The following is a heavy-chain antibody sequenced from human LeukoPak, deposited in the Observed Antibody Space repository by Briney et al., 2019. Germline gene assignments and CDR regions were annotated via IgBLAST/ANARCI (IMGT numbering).Heavy chain of an antibody. D-gene: IGHD3-16*01. Sequence: GGSLRLSCAASGFKFDDYTMHWVRQAPGKGLEWVSLISWDGGITYYADSVKGRFTISRDNSKNSLYLQMNSLRTEDTALYYCAKALGGGTSDGDYWGQGTLVTVSS. CDR2: ISWDGGIT. CDR3: AKALGGGTSDGDY. V-gene: IGHV3-43*01. CDR1: GFKFDDYT. J-gene: IGHJ4*02.